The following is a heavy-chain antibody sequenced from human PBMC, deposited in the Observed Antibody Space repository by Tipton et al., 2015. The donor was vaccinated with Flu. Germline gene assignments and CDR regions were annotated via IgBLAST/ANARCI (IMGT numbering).Heavy chain of an antibody. CDR1: RFTFRTYA. CDR3: AKVHSGSYYHAFDI. Sequence: SLRLSCAASRFTFRTYAMNWVRQASGKGLEWVSTISASGGATYYADSVEGRFTISRDNSKNMLYLQMNSLRAEDTAVYYCAKVHSGSYYHAFDIWGQGTMVTVSS. V-gene: IGHV3-23*01. D-gene: IGHD1-26*01. J-gene: IGHJ3*02. CDR2: ISASGGAT.